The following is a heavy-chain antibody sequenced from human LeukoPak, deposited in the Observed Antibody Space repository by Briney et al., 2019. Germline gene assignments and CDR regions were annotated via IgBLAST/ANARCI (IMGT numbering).Heavy chain of an antibody. Sequence: PGGSLRLSCAASGFTFDDDGMSWVRQAPGKGLEWVSGINWNGGTTDYADSVKGRFTISRDNDRNSLYLQMNSLRAEDTALYYCARASTGTPGGYYYYYLDVWGKGTTVSVSS. CDR1: GFTFDDDG. CDR3: ARASTGTPGGYYYYYLDV. CDR2: INWNGGTT. V-gene: IGHV3-20*04. J-gene: IGHJ6*03. D-gene: IGHD2-8*02.